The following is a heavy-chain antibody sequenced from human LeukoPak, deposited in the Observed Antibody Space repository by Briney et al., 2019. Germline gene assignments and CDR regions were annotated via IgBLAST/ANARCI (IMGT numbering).Heavy chain of an antibody. CDR1: GGSIRSSTYY. V-gene: IGHV4-39*07. J-gene: IGHJ6*03. CDR2: FYYSGST. D-gene: IGHD3-3*01. CDR3: ARLIRSGDYPYFYYYMDV. Sequence: SETLSLTCTVSGGSIRSSTYYWGWIRQPPGRGLEWIGSFYYSGSTYYNPSLKSRVTISVDASKNQFSLKLSSVTAADTAVYYCARLIRSGDYPYFYYYMDVWGKGTTVTVSS.